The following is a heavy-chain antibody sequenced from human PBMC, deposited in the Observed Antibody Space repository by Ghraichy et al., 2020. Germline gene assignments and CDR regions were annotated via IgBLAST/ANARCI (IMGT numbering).Heavy chain of an antibody. CDR3: ARIPYDFWSGYYPSTPYGMDV. J-gene: IGHJ6*02. Sequence: SGPTLVKPTETLTLTCTVSGFSLSNARMGVSWIRQPPGKALEWLAHIFSNDEKSYSTSLKSRLTISKDTSKSQVVLTMTNMDPVDTATYYCARIPYDFWSGYYPSTPYGMDVWGQGTTVTVSS. CDR1: GFSLSNARMG. V-gene: IGHV2-26*01. CDR2: IFSNDEK. D-gene: IGHD3-3*01.